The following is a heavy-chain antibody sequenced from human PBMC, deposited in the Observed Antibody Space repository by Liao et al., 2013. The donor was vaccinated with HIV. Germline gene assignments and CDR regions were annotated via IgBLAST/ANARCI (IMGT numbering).Heavy chain of an antibody. CDR3: ASAGRDILTAYYYMDV. V-gene: IGHV4-34*12. CDR2: VFHSGST. Sequence: QVQLHQWGAGLLKPSETLSLTCAVYGGSFTDYSWNWIRHSPGKGLEWIGEVFHSGSTNYNPSLKSRVTISVDRSKNQFSLKLSSVTAADTAVYYCASAGRDILTAYYYMDVWGKGTTVTVSS. CDR1: GGSFTDYS. J-gene: IGHJ6*03. D-gene: IGHD3-9*01.